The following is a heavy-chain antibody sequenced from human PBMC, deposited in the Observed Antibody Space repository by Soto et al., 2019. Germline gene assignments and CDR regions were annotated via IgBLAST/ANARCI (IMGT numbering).Heavy chain of an antibody. Sequence: GASVKVSCKASGYTFTGYYMHWVRQAPGQGLEWMGWINPNSGGTNYAQKFQGRVTVTRDTSISTAYMELSRLRSDDTAVYYCARVHCSSTSCYMRLRFDPWGQGTLVTV. CDR3: ARVHCSSTSCYMRLRFDP. CDR2: INPNSGGT. D-gene: IGHD2-2*02. CDR1: GYTFTGYY. V-gene: IGHV1-2*02. J-gene: IGHJ5*02.